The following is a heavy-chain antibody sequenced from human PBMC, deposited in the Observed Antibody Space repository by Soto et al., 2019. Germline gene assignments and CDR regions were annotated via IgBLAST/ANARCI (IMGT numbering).Heavy chain of an antibody. V-gene: IGHV3-48*01. J-gene: IGHJ6*03. CDR1: GFTFSSYS. CDR3: ARDHDFWSGYPLSMDV. CDR2: ISSSSSTI. D-gene: IGHD3-3*01. Sequence: PGGSLRLSCAASGFTFSSYSMNWVRQAPGKGLEWVSYISSSSSTIYYADSVKGRFTISRDNAKNSLYLQMNSLRAEDTAVYYCARDHDFWSGYPLSMDVWGKGTTVTVSS.